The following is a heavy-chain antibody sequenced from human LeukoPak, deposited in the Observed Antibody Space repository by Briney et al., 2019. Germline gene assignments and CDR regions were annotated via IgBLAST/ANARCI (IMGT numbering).Heavy chain of an antibody. J-gene: IGHJ4*02. V-gene: IGHV4-39*01. D-gene: IGHD6-13*01. CDR3: ASGTKQQLVPPVRTDY. CDR2: IYYSGST. Sequence: SETLSLTCTVSVGSISSGSYYWGWIRQPPGRGLEWIGSIYYSGSTYYNPSLKSRVTISVDTSKNQFSLKLSSVTAADTAVYYCASGTKQQLVPPVRTDYWGQETLVTVSS. CDR1: VGSISSGSYY.